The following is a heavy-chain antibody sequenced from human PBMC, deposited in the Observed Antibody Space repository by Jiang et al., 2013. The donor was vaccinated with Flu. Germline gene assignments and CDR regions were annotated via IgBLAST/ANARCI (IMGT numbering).Heavy chain of an antibody. Sequence: QSGSELKKPGASVKVSCKASAYSFTEYALTWVRQAPGQGLEWMGWINTGTGDPTNAQAFTGRFVFSSDTSVSTAYLHISGLKAEDTAVYYCAREGYYFDTTGSPRSHGLDVWGQGTAVTVSS. D-gene: IGHD3-22*01. CDR2: INTGTGDP. CDR3: AREGYYFDTTGSPRSHGLDV. J-gene: IGHJ6*02. CDR1: AYSFTEYA. V-gene: IGHV7-4-1*02.